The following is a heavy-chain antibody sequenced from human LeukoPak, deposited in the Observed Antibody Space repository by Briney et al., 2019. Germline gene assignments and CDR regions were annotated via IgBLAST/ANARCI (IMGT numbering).Heavy chain of an antibody. CDR3: AKDRSAITMGSGSRGFDY. J-gene: IGHJ4*02. D-gene: IGHD3-10*01. Sequence: GGSLRLSCAASGFTFSSYAMSWVRQAPGKGLQWVSDITRSSSRTYYVDSVKGRFTISRDNSKNTLYLQMNSLRAEDTAVYYCAKDRSAITMGSGSRGFDYWGQGTLVIVSS. CDR2: ITRSSSRT. CDR1: GFTFSSYA. V-gene: IGHV3-23*01.